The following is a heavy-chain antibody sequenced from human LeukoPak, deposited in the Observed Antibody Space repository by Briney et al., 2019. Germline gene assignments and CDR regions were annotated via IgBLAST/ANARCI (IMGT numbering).Heavy chain of an antibody. CDR1: GFIFSSYE. D-gene: IGHD6-19*01. Sequence: GGSLRLPCAASGFIFSSYEMNGVRRAPGRGRVGVCYISGSGVTMYYADSEKGRFTISRDDAKNSLYLQMNSLRAEDTAVYYCAREDIRLDYFDYWGQGTLVTVSS. CDR3: AREDIRLDYFDY. V-gene: IGHV3-48*03. CDR2: ISGSGVTM. J-gene: IGHJ4*02.